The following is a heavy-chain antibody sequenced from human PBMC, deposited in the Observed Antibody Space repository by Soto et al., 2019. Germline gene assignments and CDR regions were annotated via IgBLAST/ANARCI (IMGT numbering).Heavy chain of an antibody. J-gene: IGHJ5*02. CDR3: TRRVNSAPNCFDP. CDR1: GFTFSDHW. Sequence: EEQLVESGGGVVQPGGSLRLSCAASGFTFSDHWMHWVRQPPGKGLVWVARIASDGSSTAYADSVQGRFTISRDNAKSTLYLQMNSLRAEDTAVYYCTRRVNSAPNCFDPWGQGTLVTVSS. D-gene: IGHD3-16*02. CDR2: IASDGSST. V-gene: IGHV3-74*03.